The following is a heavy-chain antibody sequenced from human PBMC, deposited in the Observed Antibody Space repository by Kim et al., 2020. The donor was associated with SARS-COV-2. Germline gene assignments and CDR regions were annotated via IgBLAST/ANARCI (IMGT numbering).Heavy chain of an antibody. CDR3: ARDDYSVYYYYGMDV. J-gene: IGHJ6*02. D-gene: IGHD4-4*01. Sequence: DSVKGRFAIFRDNAKNTLYLQRNSLRAEDTAIYYCARDDYSVYYYYGMDVWGQGTTVTVSS. V-gene: IGHV3-74*01.